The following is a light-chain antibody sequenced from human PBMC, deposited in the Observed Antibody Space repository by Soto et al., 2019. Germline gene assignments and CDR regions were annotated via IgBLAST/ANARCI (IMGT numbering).Light chain of an antibody. CDR1: SSNIGNNF. CDR2: DSN. CDR3: GTWDSSLSAGV. V-gene: IGLV1-51*01. J-gene: IGLJ3*02. Sequence: QSVLTQPPSVSAAPGQTVTISCSGSSSNIGNNFVSWYQQLPGTVPKLLIYDSNKRPSEIPDRFSGSKSGTSATLDITGLQSGDEADYYCGTWDSSLSAGVFGGGTKVTVL.